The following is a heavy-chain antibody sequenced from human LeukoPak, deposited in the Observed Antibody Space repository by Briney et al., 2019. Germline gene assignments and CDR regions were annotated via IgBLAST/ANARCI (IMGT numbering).Heavy chain of an antibody. Sequence: SETLSLTCTVSGGSISSYYWSWIRQPPGKGLEWIGYIYYSGSTNYNPSLKSRVTISVDTSKNQFSLKLSSVTAADTAVYYCARACGGDCYPHDAFDIWGQGTMVTVSS. CDR2: IYYSGST. D-gene: IGHD2-21*02. J-gene: IGHJ3*02. V-gene: IGHV4-59*01. CDR1: GGSISSYY. CDR3: ARACGGDCYPHDAFDI.